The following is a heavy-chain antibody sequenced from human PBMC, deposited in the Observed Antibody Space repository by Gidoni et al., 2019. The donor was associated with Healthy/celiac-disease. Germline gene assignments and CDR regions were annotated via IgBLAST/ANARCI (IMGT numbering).Heavy chain of an antibody. D-gene: IGHD4-17*01. Sequence: EVQLVETGGGLIQPGGSLRLSCAASGFTVSSNYMSWVRQAPGKGLEWVSVIYSGGSTYYADSVKGRFTISRDNSKNTLYLQMNSLRAEDTAVYYCARVSGGDYSYYFDYWGQGTLVTVSS. V-gene: IGHV3-53*02. J-gene: IGHJ4*02. CDR3: ARVSGGDYSYYFDY. CDR1: GFTVSSNY. CDR2: IYSGGST.